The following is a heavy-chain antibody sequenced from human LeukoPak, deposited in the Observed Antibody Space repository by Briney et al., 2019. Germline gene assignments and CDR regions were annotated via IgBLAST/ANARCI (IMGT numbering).Heavy chain of an antibody. D-gene: IGHD6-13*01. Sequence: PSETLSLTCAVYGGSFSGYYWSWIRQPPGKGLEWIGEINHSGSTNYNPSLKSRVTISVDTSKNQFSLKLSSVTAADTAVYYCARGLGDIAAAGTLRFDYWGQGTLVTVSS. CDR2: INHSGST. CDR3: ARGLGDIAAAGTLRFDY. CDR1: GGSFSGYY. J-gene: IGHJ4*02. V-gene: IGHV4-34*01.